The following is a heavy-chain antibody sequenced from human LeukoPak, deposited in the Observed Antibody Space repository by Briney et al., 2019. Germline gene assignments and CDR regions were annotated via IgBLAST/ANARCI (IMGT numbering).Heavy chain of an antibody. CDR3: ARGRSSGYYRRYFDY. CDR2: INHSGST. D-gene: IGHD3-22*01. Sequence: SETLSLTCAVYGGSFSGYYLSWIRQPPGKGLEWIGEINHSGSTNYNPSLKSRVTISVDTSKNQFSLKLSSVTAADTAVYYCARGRSSGYYRRYFDYWGQGTLVTVSS. V-gene: IGHV4-34*01. CDR1: GGSFSGYY. J-gene: IGHJ4*02.